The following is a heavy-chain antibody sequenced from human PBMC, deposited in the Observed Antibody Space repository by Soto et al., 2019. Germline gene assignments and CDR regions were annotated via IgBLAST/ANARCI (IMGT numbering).Heavy chain of an antibody. J-gene: IGHJ4*02. Sequence: GGSLRLSCAVSGFSFGTYWMSWVRQAPGKGLEWLASIKQDGSERYYLDSVKGRFTISRDNAKDSLSLQMNSLRGEDTAFYYCARDXGPITIFGEALSGYFDFWGQGTLVTVSS. CDR2: IKQDGSER. CDR1: GFSFGTYW. V-gene: IGHV3-7*03. CDR3: ARDXGPITIFGEALSGYFDF. D-gene: IGHD3-3*01.